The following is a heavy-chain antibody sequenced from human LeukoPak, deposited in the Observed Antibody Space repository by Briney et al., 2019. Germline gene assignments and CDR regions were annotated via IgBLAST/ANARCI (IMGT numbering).Heavy chain of an antibody. D-gene: IGHD5-18*01. CDR1: GGTFSSYA. CDR3: ARNPIELRGYSYGYFDY. Sequence: SVKVSCKASGGTFSSYAISWVRQPPGQGLEWMGGIIPIFGTANYAQKFQGRVTITADESTSTAYMELSSLRSEDTAVYYCARNPIELRGYSYGYFDYWGQGTLVTVSS. CDR2: IIPIFGTA. J-gene: IGHJ4*02. V-gene: IGHV1-69*13.